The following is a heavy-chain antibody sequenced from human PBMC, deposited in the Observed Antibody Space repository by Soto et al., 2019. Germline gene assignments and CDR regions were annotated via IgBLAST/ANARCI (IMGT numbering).Heavy chain of an antibody. J-gene: IGHJ6*03. Sequence: QVQLVQSGAGGEKPGSSVKVSCGASGGTVPRYIFTWVPQGPGQGLEWMGRSIPIQGTADYALKFQDRVTMTADKSTNTAYMELRSLRPDDTAVYYCAKSLVFVDHAYMDVWGKGTTVTVSS. D-gene: IGHD2-21*01. CDR2: SIPIQGTA. CDR3: AKSLVFVDHAYMDV. V-gene: IGHV1-69*08. CDR1: GGTVPRYI.